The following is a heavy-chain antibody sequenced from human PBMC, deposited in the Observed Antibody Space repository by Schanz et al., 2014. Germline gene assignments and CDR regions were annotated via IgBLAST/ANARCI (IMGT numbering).Heavy chain of an antibody. V-gene: IGHV1-46*01. CDR3: ARGSCTASGCYDAFDL. CDR1: GYSFTGYY. D-gene: IGHD2-2*01. CDR2: INPIDGST. Sequence: QVQLVQSGVEVKKPGASVKVSCKASGYSFTGYYMNWVRQAPGQGLEWMGLINPIDGSTTYVWGFHGRLTMTRDTSTTTVYMDLSTLRSEDTAVYYCARGSCTASGCYDAFDLWGQGTLVTVSS. J-gene: IGHJ3*01.